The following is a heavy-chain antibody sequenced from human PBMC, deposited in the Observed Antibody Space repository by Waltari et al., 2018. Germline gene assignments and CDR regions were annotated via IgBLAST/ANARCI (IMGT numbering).Heavy chain of an antibody. D-gene: IGHD6-19*01. J-gene: IGHJ6*02. Sequence: EVQLVESGGGLVKPGGSLRLSCVASGFKFSAYAMNWVRQAPGKGLVWVSSIGSSSSFMDFADSVRVRFTGSRDNAKNTLYLQMDTLRAEDTAVYYCAREGSEQWVVEDYGMVVWCQGTTVTVSS. CDR2: IGSSSSFM. CDR3: AREGSEQWVVEDYGMVV. V-gene: IGHV3-21*02. CDR1: GFKFSAYA.